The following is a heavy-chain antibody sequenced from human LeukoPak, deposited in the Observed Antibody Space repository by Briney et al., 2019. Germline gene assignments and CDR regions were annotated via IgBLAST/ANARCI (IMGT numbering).Heavy chain of an antibody. D-gene: IGHD6-19*01. J-gene: IGHJ4*02. CDR1: VYTFTGYY. CDR2: INPNSGGT. V-gene: IGHV1-2*06. CDR3: ARTTTVSSGPDY. Sequence: ASVKVSCKASVYTFTGYYMHWVRQAPGQGLEWMGRINPNSGGTNYAQKFQGRVTMTRDTSISTAYMELSRLRSDDTAVYYCARTTTVSSGPDYWGQGTLVTVSS.